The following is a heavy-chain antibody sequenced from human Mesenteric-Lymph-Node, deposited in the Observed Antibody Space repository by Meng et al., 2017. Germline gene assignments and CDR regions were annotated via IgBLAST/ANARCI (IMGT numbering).Heavy chain of an antibody. V-gene: IGHV1-2*02. J-gene: IGHJ3*02. D-gene: IGHD1-26*01. CDR2: INPNSGGT. Sequence: ASVKVSCKASGYTFTGYYMHWVRQAPGQGLEWMGWINPNSGGTNYAQKFQGRVTMTRDTSISTAYMELSRLRSDDTAVYYCARVGSYYSRDAFDIWGQGTMVTVSS. CDR1: GYTFTGYY. CDR3: ARVGSYYSRDAFDI.